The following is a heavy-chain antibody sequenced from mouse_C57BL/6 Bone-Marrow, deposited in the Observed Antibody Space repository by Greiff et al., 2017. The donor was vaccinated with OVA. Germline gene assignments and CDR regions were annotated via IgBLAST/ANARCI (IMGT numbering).Heavy chain of an antibody. CDR1: GFTFSDAW. D-gene: IGHD1-2*01. CDR3: TRLGITTGRGY. J-gene: IGHJ4*01. Sequence: EVMLVESGGGLVQPGGSMKLSCAASGFTFSDAWMDWVRQSPEKGLEWVAEIRNKANNHATYYAESVKGRFTISRDDSKSSVYLQMNSLRAEDTGIYYCTRLGITTGRGYWGQGTSVTVSS. V-gene: IGHV6-6*01. CDR2: IRNKANNHAT.